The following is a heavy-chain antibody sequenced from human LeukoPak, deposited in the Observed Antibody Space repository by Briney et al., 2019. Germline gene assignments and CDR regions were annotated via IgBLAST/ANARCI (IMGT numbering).Heavy chain of an antibody. J-gene: IGHJ5*02. CDR2: ISGSGGST. V-gene: IGHV3-23*01. Sequence: GGSLRLSCAASGFTFSSYGMSWVRQAPGKGLEWVSAISGSGGSTYYADSVKGRFTISRDNSKNTLYLQMNSLRAEDTAVYYCARERIAAAGHRVGFDPGGQGTLVTVSS. CDR1: GFTFSSYG. CDR3: ARERIAAAGHRVGFDP. D-gene: IGHD6-13*01.